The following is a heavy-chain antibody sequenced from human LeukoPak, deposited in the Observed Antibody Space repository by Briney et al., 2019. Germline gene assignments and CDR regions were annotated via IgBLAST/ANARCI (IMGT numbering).Heavy chain of an antibody. J-gene: IGHJ4*02. CDR2: IYHSGST. CDR1: GGSFSGYY. Sequence: SETLSLTCAVYGGSFSGYYWGWIRQPPGKGLEWIGSIYHSGSTYYNPSLKSRVTISVDTSKNRFSLKLSSVTAADTAVYYCARSPVRCSSTTCFGFYFDYWGQGTLVTVSS. D-gene: IGHD2-2*01. V-gene: IGHV4-38-2*01. CDR3: ARSPVRCSSTTCFGFYFDY.